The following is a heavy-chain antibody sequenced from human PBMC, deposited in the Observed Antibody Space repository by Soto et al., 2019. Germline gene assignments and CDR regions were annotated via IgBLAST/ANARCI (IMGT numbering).Heavy chain of an antibody. Sequence: QVQLVQSGAEVKKPGASVKVSCKASGYTFTSYDINWVRQATGQGLEWMGWMNPNSGNTGYAQKFQGRVTMTRNTSISTAYMELRSLRSEYTAVYYCARERSAAGTGWFDPWGQGTLVTVSS. CDR3: ARERSAAGTGWFDP. CDR2: MNPNSGNT. D-gene: IGHD6-13*01. V-gene: IGHV1-8*01. CDR1: GYTFTSYD. J-gene: IGHJ5*02.